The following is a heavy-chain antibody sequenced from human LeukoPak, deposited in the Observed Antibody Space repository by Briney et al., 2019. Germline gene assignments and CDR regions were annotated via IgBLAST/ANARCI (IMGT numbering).Heavy chain of an antibody. CDR3: AKDSSPYYDSSGYSNWFDP. CDR2: IWYDGSDK. J-gene: IGHJ5*02. V-gene: IGHV3-33*03. Sequence: PGRSLRLSCAASGFTFSSYDMHWVRQAPGKGLEWVAVIWYDGSDKHYADSVQGRFTISRDNAKNPLYLQMNSLRAEDTALYYCAKDSSPYYDSSGYSNWFDPWGQGTLVTVSS. CDR1: GFTFSSYD. D-gene: IGHD3-22*01.